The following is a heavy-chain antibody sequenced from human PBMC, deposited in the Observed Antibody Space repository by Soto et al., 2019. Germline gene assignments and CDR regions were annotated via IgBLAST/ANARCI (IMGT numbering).Heavy chain of an antibody. CDR3: ARVMRVGATAYCFDY. CDR2: MNPNNGNT. V-gene: IGHV1-8*01. Sequence: QVQLVQSGAEVKKPGASVKVSCKASGYTFTSYDINWVRQATGQGLEWMGWMNPNNGNTGYPQKFQGRVTMTSNTYRSTAYRELTSLRSEDTAVYYCARVMRVGATAYCFDYWGQGALVTVTS. CDR1: GYTFTSYD. J-gene: IGHJ4*02. D-gene: IGHD1-26*01.